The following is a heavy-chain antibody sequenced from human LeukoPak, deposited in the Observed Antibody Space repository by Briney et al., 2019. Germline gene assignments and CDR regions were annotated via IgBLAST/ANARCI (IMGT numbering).Heavy chain of an antibody. V-gene: IGHV4-59*01. CDR1: GGSISSYY. CDR3: AKVLYDSSGYYLDY. Sequence: SETLSLTCTVSGGSISSYYWSWIRQPPGKGLEWSGYIYYSGSTNYNPSLKSRVTISVDTSKNQFSLKLSSVTAADTAVYYCAKVLYDSSGYYLDYWGQGTLVTVSS. CDR2: IYYSGST. J-gene: IGHJ4*02. D-gene: IGHD3-22*01.